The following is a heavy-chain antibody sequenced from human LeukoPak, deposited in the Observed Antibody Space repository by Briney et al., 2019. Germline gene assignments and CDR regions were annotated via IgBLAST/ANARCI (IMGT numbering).Heavy chain of an antibody. CDR3: ARRPLPYYHYYYGMNV. J-gene: IGHJ6*02. Sequence: ASVKVSCKASGYTFTSYDINRVRQATGQGLEWMGWMNPNSGNTGYAQKFQGRVTMTRNTSISTAYMELSSLRSEDTAVYYCARRPLPYYHYYYGMNVWGQGTTVTVSS. CDR2: MNPNSGNT. D-gene: IGHD2-21*01. V-gene: IGHV1-8*01. CDR1: GYTFTSYD.